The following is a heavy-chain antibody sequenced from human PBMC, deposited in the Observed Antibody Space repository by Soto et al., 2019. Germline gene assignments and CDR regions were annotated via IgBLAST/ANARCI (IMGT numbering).Heavy chain of an antibody. Sequence: PGGSLRLSCAASGFTFSSYAMHWVRQAPGKGLEWVAAISYDGSNKYYADSVKGRFTISRDNSKNTLYLQMNSLRAEDTAVYYCFAQPVTNRAFDKDYWGQGTLVTVSS. V-gene: IGHV3-30-3*01. D-gene: IGHD3-3*02. CDR1: GFTFSSYA. J-gene: IGHJ4*02. CDR3: FAQPVTNRAFDKDY. CDR2: ISYDGSNK.